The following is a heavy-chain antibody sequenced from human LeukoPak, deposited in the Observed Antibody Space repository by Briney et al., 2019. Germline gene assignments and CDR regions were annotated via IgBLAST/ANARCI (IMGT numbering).Heavy chain of an antibody. CDR2: IYQSETA. Sequence: PSETLSLTCTVSGYSISSGNYWDWIRQPPGKGLEWIGSIYQSETAHYNASLKSQVSISIDTSKNQFSLRLTSVTAADTAVYYCARQTGSGLFILPGGQGTLVTVSS. CDR1: GYSISSGNY. J-gene: IGHJ4*02. D-gene: IGHD3/OR15-3a*01. CDR3: ARQTGSGLFILP. V-gene: IGHV4-38-2*02.